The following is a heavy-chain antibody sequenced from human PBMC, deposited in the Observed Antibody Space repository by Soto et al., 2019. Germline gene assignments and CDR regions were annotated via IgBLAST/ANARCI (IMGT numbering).Heavy chain of an antibody. CDR3: VRGGDVVLVTAALDN. CDR2: TKCSGGET. CDR1: GYTFTNYY. Sequence: QVQLVQSGAEVKKPGASVKVFCRTSGYTFTNYYMHWVRQAPGQGLVWMGITKCSGGETTFAQKFLGRASMIRAPSQRTVYPDLSCLRSGDTAVYYCVRGGDVVLVTAALDNWGQGTLVTVSS. D-gene: IGHD2-8*02. V-gene: IGHV1-46*03. J-gene: IGHJ4*02.